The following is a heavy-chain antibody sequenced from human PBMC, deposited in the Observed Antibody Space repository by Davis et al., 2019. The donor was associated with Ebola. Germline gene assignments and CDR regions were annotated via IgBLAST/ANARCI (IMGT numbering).Heavy chain of an antibody. J-gene: IGHJ4*02. D-gene: IGHD2-21*02. Sequence: GESLKISCAASGFTFSSYSMNWVRQAPGKGLEWVSSISSSSSYIYYADSVKGRFTISRDNAKNSLYLQMNSLTTEDTALYYCGKADCGGDCRVVDFWGQGTLVTVSS. CDR3: GKADCGGDCRVVDF. CDR2: ISSSSSYI. V-gene: IGHV3-21*04. CDR1: GFTFSSYS.